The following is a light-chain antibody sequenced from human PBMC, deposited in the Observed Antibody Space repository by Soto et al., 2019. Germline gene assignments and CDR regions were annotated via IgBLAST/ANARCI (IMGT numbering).Light chain of an antibody. V-gene: IGKV3-20*01. CDR1: QSVSGSY. J-gene: IGKJ1*01. CDR2: GAF. CDR3: QQYSASPRT. Sequence: EIVLTQSPGTLSLSPGERATVSCRASQSVSGSYLAWYQQKPGQAPRLLIYGAFNRAGGIPDRFSGSGSGKDFTLTISRLEPEDVAGYYCQQYSASPRTCGQGTKVEIK.